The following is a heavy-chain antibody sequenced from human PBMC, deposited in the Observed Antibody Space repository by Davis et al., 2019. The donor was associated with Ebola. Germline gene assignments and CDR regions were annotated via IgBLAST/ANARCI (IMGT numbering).Heavy chain of an antibody. J-gene: IGHJ4*02. Sequence: PSETLSLTCTVSGGSVSSGSYYWSWIRQPPGKGLEWIGYIYYSGSTNYNPSLKSRVTISVDTSKNQFSLKLSSVTAADTAVYYCARGGLLWFGELNYFDYWGQGTLVTVSS. D-gene: IGHD3-10*01. CDR1: GGSVSSGSYY. CDR3: ARGGLLWFGELNYFDY. CDR2: IYYSGST. V-gene: IGHV4-61*01.